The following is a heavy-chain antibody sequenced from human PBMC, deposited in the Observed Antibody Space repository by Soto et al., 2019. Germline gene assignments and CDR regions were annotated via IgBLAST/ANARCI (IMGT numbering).Heavy chain of an antibody. CDR3: TNTGFSGDYDY. D-gene: IGHD3-10*01. CDR2: IKSKTDGGTT. CDR1: GFTFSNAW. Sequence: GESLKISCAASGFTFSNAWMSWVRQAPGKGLEWVGRIKSKTDGGTTDYAAPVKGRFTISRDDSKNTLYLQMNSLKTEDTAVYYCTNTGFSGDYDYWGQGTLVTVSS. V-gene: IGHV3-15*01. J-gene: IGHJ4*02.